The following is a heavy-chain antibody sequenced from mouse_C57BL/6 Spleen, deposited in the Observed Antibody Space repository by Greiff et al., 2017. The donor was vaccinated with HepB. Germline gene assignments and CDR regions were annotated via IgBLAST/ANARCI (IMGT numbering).Heavy chain of an antibody. J-gene: IGHJ4*01. CDR3: ARAYYYGSYYAMDY. CDR1: GFTFSSYA. CDR2: ISDGGSYT. D-gene: IGHD1-1*01. V-gene: IGHV5-4*03. Sequence: EVKVVESGGGLVKPGGSLKLSCAASGFTFSSYAMSWVRQTPEKRLEWVATISDGGSYTYYPDNVKGRFTISRDNAKNNLYLQMSHLKSEDTAMYYCARAYYYGSYYAMDYWGQGTSVTVSS.